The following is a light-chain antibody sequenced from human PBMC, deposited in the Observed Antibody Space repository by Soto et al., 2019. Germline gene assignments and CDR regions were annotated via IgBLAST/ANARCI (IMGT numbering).Light chain of an antibody. CDR1: SSDVGGYNF. CDR3: SSYAGTHIV. CDR2: DVT. V-gene: IGLV2-8*01. J-gene: IGLJ1*01. Sequence: QSALTQPPSASGSPGQSVTISCTGTSSDVGGYNFVSWYQQHPGKAPKLMIYDVTKRPSGVPDRFSGSKSGNTASLTVSGLQAEDEADYYYSSYAGTHIVFGTGTKLTVL.